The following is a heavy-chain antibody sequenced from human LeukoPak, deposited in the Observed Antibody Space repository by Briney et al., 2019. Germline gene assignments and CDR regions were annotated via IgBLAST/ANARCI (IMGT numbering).Heavy chain of an antibody. CDR2: ISWNSGSI. J-gene: IGHJ3*02. CDR3: AKARGLIGGAFDI. Sequence: GGSLRLSCAASGFTFDDYAMHWVRQAPGKGLEWVSGISWNSGSIGYADSVKGRFTISRDNAKNSLYLQMNSLRAEDTALYYCAKARGLIGGAFDIWGRGTMVTVSS. V-gene: IGHV3-9*01. CDR1: GFTFDDYA. D-gene: IGHD3-22*01.